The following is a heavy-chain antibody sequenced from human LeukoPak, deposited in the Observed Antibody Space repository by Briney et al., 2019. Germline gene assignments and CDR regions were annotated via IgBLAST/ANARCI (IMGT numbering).Heavy chain of an antibody. CDR3: ARTTRLPYCSSTSCYTGNRGAFDI. D-gene: IGHD2-2*02. Sequence: KPSETLSLTCTVSGGSISSGSYYWSWIRQPAGNGLEWIGRIYTSGSTNYNPSLKSRVTISVDTSKNQFSLKLSSVTAADTAVYYCARTTRLPYCSSTSCYTGNRGAFDIWGQGTMVTVSS. CDR2: IYTSGST. J-gene: IGHJ3*02. CDR1: GGSISSGSYY. V-gene: IGHV4-61*02.